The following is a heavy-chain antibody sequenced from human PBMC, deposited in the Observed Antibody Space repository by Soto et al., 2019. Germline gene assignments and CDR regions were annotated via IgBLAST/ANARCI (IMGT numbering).Heavy chain of an antibody. CDR3: ARNRRYVVRGSRTRAGGMDV. D-gene: IGHD3-10*01. V-gene: IGHV4-61*08. CDR2: IYYSGST. Sequence: PSETLSLTCTVSGGSISSGGYYWSWIRQHPGKGLEWIGYIYYSGSTNYNPSLKSRVTISVDTSKNQFSLKLSSVTAADTAVYYCARNRRYVVRGSRTRAGGMDVWGQGTTVTVSS. CDR1: GGSISSGGYY. J-gene: IGHJ6*02.